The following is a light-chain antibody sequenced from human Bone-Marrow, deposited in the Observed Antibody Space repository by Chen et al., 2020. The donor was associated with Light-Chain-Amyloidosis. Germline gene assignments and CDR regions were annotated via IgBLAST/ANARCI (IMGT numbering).Light chain of an antibody. CDR1: DLPTKY. J-gene: IGLJ2*01. CDR3: QSADSSGTYEVI. V-gene: IGLV3-25*03. CDR2: RDT. Sequence: YELTQPPPVSVSPGQTARLSCSGDDLPTKYAYWYQQKPGQAPVLVIHRDTERPSGISERFSGSSSGTTATLTISGVQAEDEADYHCQSADSSGTYEVIFGGGTKLTVL.